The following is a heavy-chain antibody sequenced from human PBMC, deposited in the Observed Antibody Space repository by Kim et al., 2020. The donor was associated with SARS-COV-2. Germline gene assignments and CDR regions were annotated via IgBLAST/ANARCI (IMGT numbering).Heavy chain of an antibody. D-gene: IGHD1-26*01. CDR1: GFTFSSYS. Sequence: GGSLRLSCAASGFTFSSYSMNWVRQAPGKGLEWVSSISSSSSYIYYADSVKGRFTISRDNAKNSLYLQMNSLRAEDTAVYYCARPVGARGFHYYYGMDVWGQGTTVTVSS. CDR3: ARPVGARGFHYYYGMDV. V-gene: IGHV3-21*01. J-gene: IGHJ6*02. CDR2: ISSSSSYI.